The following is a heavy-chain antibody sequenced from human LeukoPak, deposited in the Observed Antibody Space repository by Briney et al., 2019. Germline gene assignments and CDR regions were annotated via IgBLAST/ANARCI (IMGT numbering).Heavy chain of an antibody. J-gene: IGHJ4*02. CDR1: GYTFTSYY. CDR3: ARDGALLGTDY. CDR2: INPSGGST. V-gene: IGHV1-46*01. Sequence: ASVKVSCKASGYTFTSYYMHWVRQAPGQGLEWMGIINPSGGSTSYAQKFQGRVTMTRDTSTSTVYMELSSLRPEDTAVYYCARDGALLGTDYWGQGTLVTVSS. D-gene: IGHD3-10*01.